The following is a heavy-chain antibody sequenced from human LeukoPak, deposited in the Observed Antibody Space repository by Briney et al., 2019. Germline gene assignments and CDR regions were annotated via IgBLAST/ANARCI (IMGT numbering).Heavy chain of an antibody. Sequence: GGSLRLSCAASGFGFSTYGMHWVRQAPGKGLEWVANIKQDESEKHYVDSVKGRFTISRDNAKNSLYLQMNSLRAEDTAVYYCARGSTYYDSSGQVPFDYWGQGTLVTVSS. J-gene: IGHJ4*02. CDR3: ARGSTYYDSSGQVPFDY. CDR1: GFGFSTYG. V-gene: IGHV3-7*01. CDR2: IKQDESEK. D-gene: IGHD3-22*01.